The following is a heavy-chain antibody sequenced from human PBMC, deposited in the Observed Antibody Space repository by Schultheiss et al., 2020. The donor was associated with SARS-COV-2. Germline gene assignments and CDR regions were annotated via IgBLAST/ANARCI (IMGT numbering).Heavy chain of an antibody. V-gene: IGHV1-69*13. CDR1: GGSFSSYA. CDR2: IIPIFGTV. CDR3: ARTEVLDYSSSWYGWFDP. Sequence: SVKVSCKASGGSFSSYAISWMRQAPGQGLEWMGGIIPIFGTVNHAQKFQGRVTITADESTRTAYMELSSLRSEDTAVYFCARTEVLDYSSSWYGWFDPWGQGTLVTVSS. D-gene: IGHD6-13*01. J-gene: IGHJ5*02.